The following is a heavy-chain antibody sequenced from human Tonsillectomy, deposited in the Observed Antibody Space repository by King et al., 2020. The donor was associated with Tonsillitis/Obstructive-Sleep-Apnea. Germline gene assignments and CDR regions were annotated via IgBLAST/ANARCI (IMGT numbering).Heavy chain of an antibody. CDR1: GFTVSSNY. Sequence: VQLVESGGGLIQPGGSLRLSCAASGFTVSSNYMSWVRQAPGKGLEWVSLIYSGGSTYYADSVKGRFTTSRDNSKNTLYLQMNSLRAEDTAVYYCARGHPGNWFDPWGQGTLVTVSS. V-gene: IGHV3-53*01. CDR3: ARGHPGNWFDP. J-gene: IGHJ5*02. CDR2: IYSGGST.